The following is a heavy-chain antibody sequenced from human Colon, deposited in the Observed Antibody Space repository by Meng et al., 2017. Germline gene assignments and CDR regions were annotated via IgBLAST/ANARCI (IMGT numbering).Heavy chain of an antibody. Sequence: GESLKISCAASGFTFSSYSMNWDRQAPGKGLEWVSSISSSSSYIYYADSVKGRFTISRDNAKNSLYLQMNSLRAEDTAVYYCARDQWGYSYVEDSWGQGTLVTVSS. CDR3: ARDQWGYSYVEDS. J-gene: IGHJ4*02. CDR1: GFTFSSYS. D-gene: IGHD5-18*01. V-gene: IGHV3-21*01. CDR2: ISSSSSYI.